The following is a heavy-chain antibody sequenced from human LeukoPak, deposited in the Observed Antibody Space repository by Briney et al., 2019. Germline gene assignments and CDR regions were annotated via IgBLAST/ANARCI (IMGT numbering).Heavy chain of an antibody. CDR1: GDSISSSSYH. D-gene: IGHD4-17*01. V-gene: IGHV4-39*07. J-gene: IGHJ1*01. CDR2: IYYTGST. Sequence: SETLSLTCTVSGDSISSSSYHWGWSRQPPGKGLEWIGSIYYTGSTYYNPSLKSRVTISVDTSKSQFSLKLNSVTVADTAVYYCARGYGDYALEYFQHWGQGTLVTVSS. CDR3: ARGYGDYALEYFQH.